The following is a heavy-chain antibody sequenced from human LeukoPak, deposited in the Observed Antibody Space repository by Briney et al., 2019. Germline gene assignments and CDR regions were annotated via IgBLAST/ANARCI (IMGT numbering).Heavy chain of an antibody. CDR1: TFTFSKNA. Sequence: GGSLRLSCAASTFTFSKNATSWVRQAPGKGLEWVSAISDSGGRTKYADSVKGRFIISRDNSKNTLYLQMESLRAEDTALYYCARDGGLSFFSYMGVWGIGTTVTVSS. V-gene: IGHV3-23*01. CDR3: ARDGGLSFFSYMGV. D-gene: IGHD3-16*01. CDR2: ISDSGGRT. J-gene: IGHJ6*03.